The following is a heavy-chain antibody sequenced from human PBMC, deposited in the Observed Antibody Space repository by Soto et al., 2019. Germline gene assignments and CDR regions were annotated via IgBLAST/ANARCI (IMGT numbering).Heavy chain of an antibody. V-gene: IGHV3-9*01. D-gene: IGHD2-15*01. J-gene: IGHJ6*02. CDR2: ISWNSGSI. CDR1: VFTFDDYA. CDR3: AREKGPDIVVVVAATFNGMDV. Sequence: PGGSLRLSCAASVFTFDDYAMHLVRQARGKGLEWVSGISWNSGSIGYADSVKGRFTISRDNAKNSLYLQMNSPRDEDTAVYYCAREKGPDIVVVVAATFNGMDVRGQGTTVTVS.